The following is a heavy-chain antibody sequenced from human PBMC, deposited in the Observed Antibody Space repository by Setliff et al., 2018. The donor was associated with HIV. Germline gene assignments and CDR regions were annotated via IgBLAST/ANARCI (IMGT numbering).Heavy chain of an antibody. V-gene: IGHV4-59*01. CDR3: ARVIRSGYYWGFYYYGMDV. Sequence: SEILSLTCTVSGGSISSYYWSWIRQPPGKGLEWIGYIYYSGSTNYNPSLKSRVTISVDTSKNQFSLKLSSVTAADTAVYYCARVIRSGYYWGFYYYGMDVWGQGTTVTVSS. J-gene: IGHJ6*02. CDR2: IYYSGST. D-gene: IGHD3-22*01. CDR1: GGSISSYY.